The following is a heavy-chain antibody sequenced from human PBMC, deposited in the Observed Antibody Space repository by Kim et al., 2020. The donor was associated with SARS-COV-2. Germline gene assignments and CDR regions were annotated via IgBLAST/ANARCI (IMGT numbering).Heavy chain of an antibody. CDR1: GFTFDDYA. CDR3: AKDIGYGGNSPDY. V-gene: IGHV3-9*01. CDR2: ISWNSGSI. J-gene: IGHJ4*02. D-gene: IGHD4-17*01. Sequence: GGSLRLSCAASGFTFDDYAMHWVRQAPGKGLEWVSGISWNSGSIGYADSVKGRFTISRDNAKNSLYLQMNSLRAEDTALYYCAKDIGYGGNSPDYWGQGTLVTVSS.